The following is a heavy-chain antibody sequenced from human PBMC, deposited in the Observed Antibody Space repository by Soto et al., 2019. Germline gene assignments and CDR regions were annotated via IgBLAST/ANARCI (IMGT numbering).Heavy chain of an antibody. D-gene: IGHD3-10*01. CDR2: IYYSGST. CDR1: GGSISSYY. J-gene: IGHJ3*02. Sequence: QVQLQESGPGLVKPSETLSLTCTVSGGSISSYYWSWIRQPPGKGLEWIGYIYYSGSTNYNPSLKSRVTISVDTSKNQFSLKLSSVTAAETAVYYCVRVWGGAFDIWGQGTMVTVSS. CDR3: VRVWGGAFDI. V-gene: IGHV4-59*01.